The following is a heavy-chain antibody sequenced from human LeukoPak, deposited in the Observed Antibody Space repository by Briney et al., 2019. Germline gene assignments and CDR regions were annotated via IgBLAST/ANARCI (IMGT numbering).Heavy chain of an antibody. D-gene: IGHD4-11*01. CDR1: NYTFASYG. V-gene: IGHV1-2*06. Sequence: ASVKVSCKASNYTFASYGTSWVRQAPGQGLEWMGRINPNSGGTKYAQKFQGRVTMTRDTSISTAYMELSRLRSDDTAVYYCAREDSNPKYYYYYGMDVWGQGTTVTVSS. CDR2: INPNSGGT. CDR3: AREDSNPKYYYYYGMDV. J-gene: IGHJ6*02.